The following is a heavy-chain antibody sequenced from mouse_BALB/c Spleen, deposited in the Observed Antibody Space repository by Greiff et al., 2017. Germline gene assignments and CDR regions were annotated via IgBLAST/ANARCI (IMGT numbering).Heavy chain of an antibody. CDR2: ISSGGSYT. Sequence: EVKLVESGGDLVKPGGSLKLSCAASGFTFSSYGMSWVRQTPDKRLEWVATISSGGSYTYYPDSVKGRFTISRDNAKNTLYLQMSSLKSEDTAMYYCARRPAVEQTGAMDYWGQGTSVTVSS. J-gene: IGHJ4*01. D-gene: IGHD1-1*01. CDR1: GFTFSSYG. V-gene: IGHV5-6*02. CDR3: ARRPAVEQTGAMDY.